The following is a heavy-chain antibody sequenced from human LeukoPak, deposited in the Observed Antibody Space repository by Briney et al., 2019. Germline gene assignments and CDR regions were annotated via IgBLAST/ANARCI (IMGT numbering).Heavy chain of an antibody. J-gene: IGHJ4*02. CDR1: GGSISRYS. V-gene: IGHV4-59*12. Sequence: SETLSLTCSVSGGSISRYSWSWIRQPPGKGLEWIGYIYYSGSTYYNPSLKSRVTISVDTSKNQFSLKLSSVTAADTAVYYCARAPLLPSFDYWGQGTLVTVSS. CDR3: ARAPLLPSFDY. CDR2: IYYSGST.